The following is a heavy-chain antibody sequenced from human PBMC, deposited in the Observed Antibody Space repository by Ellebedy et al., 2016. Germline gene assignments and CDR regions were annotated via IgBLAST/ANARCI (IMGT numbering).Heavy chain of an antibody. CDR3: ARPVSSTTGVLFAY. CDR2: ISSSSSYI. V-gene: IGHV3-21*01. Sequence: GESLKISXAASGFTFSSYSMNWVRQAPGKGLEWVSSISSSSSYIYYADSVKGRFTISRDNAKNSLYLQMNSLRAEDTAVYYCARPVSSTTGVLFAYWGQGTLVTVSS. J-gene: IGHJ4*02. D-gene: IGHD2-2*01. CDR1: GFTFSSYS.